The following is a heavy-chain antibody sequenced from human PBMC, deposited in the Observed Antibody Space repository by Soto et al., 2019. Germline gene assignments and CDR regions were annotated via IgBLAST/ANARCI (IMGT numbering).Heavy chain of an antibody. CDR3: ERLLFGGANWFDP. CDR2: IYYSGST. Sequence: SETLSLTCTVSGGSVSGYYWSWIRQPPGKGLEWIGYIYYSGSTNYNPSLKSRVTISVDTSKNQFSLKLSSVTAADTAVYYCERLLFGGANWFDPWGQGTLVTVSS. CDR1: GGSVSGYY. D-gene: IGHD3-10*01. V-gene: IGHV4-59*02. J-gene: IGHJ5*02.